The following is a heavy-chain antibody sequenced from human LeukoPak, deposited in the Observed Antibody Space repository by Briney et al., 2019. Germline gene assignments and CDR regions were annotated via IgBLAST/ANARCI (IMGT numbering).Heavy chain of an antibody. V-gene: IGHV3-23*01. D-gene: IGHD3-9*01. CDR3: AKEHAYYDILTGYYSPPGAFDY. Sequence: PGGSLRLSCAASGFTFSSYAMSWVRQAPGKGLEWVSAISGSGGSTYYADSVKGRFTISRDNSKNTLYLQMNSLRAEDTAVYYCAKEHAYYDILTGYYSPPGAFDYWGQGTLVTVSS. CDR1: GFTFSSYA. CDR2: ISGSGGST. J-gene: IGHJ4*02.